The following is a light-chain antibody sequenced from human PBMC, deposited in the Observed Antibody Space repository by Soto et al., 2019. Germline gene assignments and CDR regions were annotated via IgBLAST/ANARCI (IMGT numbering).Light chain of an antibody. CDR2: AAS. J-gene: IGKJ4*01. CDR1: QSISSY. Sequence: DIQMTQSPSSLSASVGDRVTITCRASQSISSYLNWYQQKPGKAPKLLIYAASTLQSGVPSRFSGSGSGTDFTLTISSLQPEDFAPYYCQQVNGYPRDITFGGGTRVEIK. V-gene: IGKV1-39*01. CDR3: QQVNGYPRDIT.